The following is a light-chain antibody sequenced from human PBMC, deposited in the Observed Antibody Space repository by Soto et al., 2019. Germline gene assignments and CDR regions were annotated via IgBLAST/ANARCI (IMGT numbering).Light chain of an antibody. Sequence: QSVLTQPPSASGTPGQRVTISCSGSRASIGSNTVNWYQQFPGTAPKLLIYSNNQRSSGVPDRFSGSKSGTSASLAISALQSEDEADYYCAAWDDNLNGWVFGGGTKLTVL. CDR3: AAWDDNLNGWV. CDR2: SNN. V-gene: IGLV1-44*01. J-gene: IGLJ3*02. CDR1: RASIGSNT.